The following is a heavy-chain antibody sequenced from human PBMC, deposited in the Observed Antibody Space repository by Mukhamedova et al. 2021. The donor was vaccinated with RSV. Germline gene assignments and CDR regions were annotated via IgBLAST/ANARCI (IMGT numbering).Heavy chain of an antibody. J-gene: IGHJ6*02. V-gene: IGHV1-46*01. CDR3: ARDSYGDYAYYYYGMDV. Sequence: GQGLEWMGIINPSGGSTSYAQKFQGRVTMTRDTSTSTVYMELSSLRSEDTAVYYCARDSYGDYAYYYYGMDVWGQGTPVTVSS. CDR2: INPSGGST. D-gene: IGHD4-17*01.